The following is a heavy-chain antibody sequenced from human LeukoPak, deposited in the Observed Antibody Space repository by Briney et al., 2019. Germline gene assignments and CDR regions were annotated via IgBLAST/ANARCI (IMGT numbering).Heavy chain of an antibody. Sequence: ASVKVSCKASGYTFTGYYMHWVRQAPGQGLEWKGWINPNSGGTNYAQKFQGRVTMTRDTSISTAYMELSRLRSDDTAVYYCARDRVPAAIGGDYWGQGTLVTVSS. CDR1: GYTFTGYY. D-gene: IGHD2-2*01. J-gene: IGHJ4*02. CDR3: ARDRVPAAIGGDY. V-gene: IGHV1-2*02. CDR2: INPNSGGT.